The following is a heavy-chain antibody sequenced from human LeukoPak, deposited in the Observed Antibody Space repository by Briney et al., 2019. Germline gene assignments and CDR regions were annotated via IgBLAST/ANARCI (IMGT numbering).Heavy chain of an antibody. CDR1: GYTFTTYG. Sequence: SVKVSCKASGYTFTTYGISWVRQAPGQGLEWMGGIIPIFGTANYAQKFQGRVTITADKSTSTAYMELSSLRSEDTAVYYCAXXXXXXXXLLFTGQKAQNYYYYYMDVWGKGTTVTVSS. CDR3: AXXXXXXXXLLFTGQKAQNYYYYYMDV. V-gene: IGHV1-69*06. CDR2: IIPIFGTA. J-gene: IGHJ6*03. D-gene: IGHD3-10*01.